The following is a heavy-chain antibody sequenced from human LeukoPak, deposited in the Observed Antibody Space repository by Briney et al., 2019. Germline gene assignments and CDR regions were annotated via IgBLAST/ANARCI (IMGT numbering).Heavy chain of an antibody. CDR1: GFTFSSYA. V-gene: IGHV3-30*04. D-gene: IGHD5/OR15-5a*01. CDR3: ARAEAYSVSDY. Sequence: GRSLRLSCAASGFTFSSYAMHWVRQAPGKGLEWVAVISYDGSNKYYADSVKGRFTISRDNSKNTLYLQMNSLRAEDTAVYYCARAEAYSVSDYWGQRTLVTVSS. CDR2: ISYDGSNK. J-gene: IGHJ4*02.